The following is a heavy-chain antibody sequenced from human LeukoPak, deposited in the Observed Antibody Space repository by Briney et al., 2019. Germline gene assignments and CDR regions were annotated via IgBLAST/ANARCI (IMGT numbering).Heavy chain of an antibody. CDR3: ARDFSGWYRGVDY. CDR1: GFTFSSYE. CDR2: TSSSGSTI. Sequence: PGGSLRLSCAASGFTFSSYEMNWVRQAPGEGLEWVSYTSSSGSTIYYADSVKGRFTISRDNAKNSLYLQMNSLRAEDTAVYYCARDFSGWYRGVDYWGQGTLVTVSS. D-gene: IGHD6-19*01. V-gene: IGHV3-48*03. J-gene: IGHJ4*02.